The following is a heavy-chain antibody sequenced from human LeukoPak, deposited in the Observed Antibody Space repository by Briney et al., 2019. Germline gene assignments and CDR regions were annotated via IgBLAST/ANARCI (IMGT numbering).Heavy chain of an antibody. D-gene: IGHD3-9*01. CDR1: GFTFSSYW. J-gene: IGHJ4*02. V-gene: IGHV3-7*01. Sequence: GGSLRLSCAASGFTFSSYWMGWVRQAPGKGLEWVANIKQDGSEKYYVDSVKGRFTISRDNAKNSLYLQMNSLRAEDTAVYYCARAVLDILTGSKHFDYWGQGTLVTVSS. CDR3: ARAVLDILTGSKHFDY. CDR2: IKQDGSEK.